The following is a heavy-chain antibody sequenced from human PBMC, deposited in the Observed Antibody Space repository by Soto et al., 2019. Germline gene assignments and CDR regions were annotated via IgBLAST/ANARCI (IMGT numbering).Heavy chain of an antibody. J-gene: IGHJ4*02. V-gene: IGHV3-30*18. CDR3: AKDEETGSEYYFDY. Sequence: GGSLRLSCAASGFTFSSYGMHWVRQAPGKGLEWVAVISYDGSNKYYADSVKGRFTISRDNSKNTLYLQMNSLRAEDTAVYYCAKDEETGSEYYFDYWGQGTLVTVSS. CDR2: ISYDGSNK. CDR1: GFTFSSYG.